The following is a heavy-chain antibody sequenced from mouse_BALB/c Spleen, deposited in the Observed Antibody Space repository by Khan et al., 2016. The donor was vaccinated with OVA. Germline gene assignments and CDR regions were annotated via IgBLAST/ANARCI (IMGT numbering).Heavy chain of an antibody. V-gene: IGHV5-6-5*01. CDR3: AIGYGNFVNPHYAMDY. CDR2: ISSGGST. J-gene: IGHJ4*01. D-gene: IGHD2-1*01. CDR1: GFTFSSYA. Sequence: EVQLVESGGGLVKPGGSLKLSCAASGFTFSSYAMSWVRQTPEKRLEWVASISSGGSTYYPDSVKGRFTISRDNARNILYLQMSSLRSEDTAMYYWAIGYGNFVNPHYAMDYWGQGTSVTVSS.